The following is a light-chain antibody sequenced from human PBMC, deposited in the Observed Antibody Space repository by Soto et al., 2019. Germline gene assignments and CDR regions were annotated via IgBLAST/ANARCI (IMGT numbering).Light chain of an antibody. CDR2: EVS. V-gene: IGLV2-14*01. CDR3: TSFTSSTPYV. J-gene: IGLJ1*01. Sequence: QSALTQPASVSGSPGQSITISCTGTSSDVGGYNYVCWYQHHPGKAPKLIISEVSNRPSGVSDRFSGSKSGNTASLTISGLQPEDEAHYYCTSFTSSTPYVFGNGTKVT. CDR1: SSDVGGYNY.